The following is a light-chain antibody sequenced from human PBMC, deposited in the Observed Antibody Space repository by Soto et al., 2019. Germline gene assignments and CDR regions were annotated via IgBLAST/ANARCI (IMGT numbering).Light chain of an antibody. Sequence: QLVLTQSPSASASLGASVKLTCTLSSGHSSYAIAWHQQQPEKGPRYLMKLDSDGSHTKADAIPDRFSGSSSGAERYLTISCLQSGEEADSYCQTWGTGIHVVFGGGTKLTVL. CDR1: SGHSSYA. J-gene: IGLJ2*01. V-gene: IGLV4-69*01. CDR2: LDSDGSH. CDR3: QTWGTGIHVV.